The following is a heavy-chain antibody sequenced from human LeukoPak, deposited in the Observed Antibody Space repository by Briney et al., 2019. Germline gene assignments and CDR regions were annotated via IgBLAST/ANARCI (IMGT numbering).Heavy chain of an antibody. CDR1: GGSVSSGSYY. CDR3: ARGYYYGMDV. V-gene: IGHV4-61*01. J-gene: IGHJ6*02. CDR2: IYYSGST. Sequence: SETLSLTCTVSGGSVSSGSYYWSWIRQPPGKELKWIGYIYYSGSTNYNPSLKSRVTISVDVSKNQFSLKLSSVTAADTAMYYCARGYYYGMDVWGQGTTVTVSS.